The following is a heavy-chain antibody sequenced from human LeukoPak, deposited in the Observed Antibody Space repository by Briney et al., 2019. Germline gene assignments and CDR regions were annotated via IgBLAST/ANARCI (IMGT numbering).Heavy chain of an antibody. CDR2: IWYDGSNK. Sequence: GGSLRLSCAASGFTFSSYGMHWVRQAPGRGLECVAVIWYDGSNKYYADSVKGRFTISRDNSKNTLYLQINSLRAKDTAVYYCASGPLAAAGPLTFDPWGQGTLVTVSS. V-gene: IGHV3-33*01. CDR3: ASGPLAAAGPLTFDP. J-gene: IGHJ5*02. CDR1: GFTFSSYG. D-gene: IGHD6-13*01.